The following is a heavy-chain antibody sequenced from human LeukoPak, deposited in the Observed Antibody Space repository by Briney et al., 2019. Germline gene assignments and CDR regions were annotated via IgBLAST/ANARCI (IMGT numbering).Heavy chain of an antibody. CDR3: ARMSGRRHDAFDI. V-gene: IGHV3-74*01. D-gene: IGHD1-26*01. CDR2: INSDGSST. Sequence: PGGSLRLSCAASGFTFSSYAMSWVRQAPGKGLVWVSRINSDGSSTSYADSVKGRFTISRDNAKNTLYLQMNSLRAEDTAVYYCARMSGRRHDAFDIWGQGTMVTVSS. CDR1: GFTFSSYA. J-gene: IGHJ3*02.